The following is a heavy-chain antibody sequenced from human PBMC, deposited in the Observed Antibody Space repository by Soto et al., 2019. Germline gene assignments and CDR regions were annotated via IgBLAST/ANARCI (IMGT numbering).Heavy chain of an antibody. Sequence: GGSLRLSCAASGVTFSSYWMTWVRQAPGKGLEFLATIKPDGSDTYYVDSVKGRFTISRDNAKNSLSLQMNSLRAEDTALYYCATDLNWSGTWGQATMVTVSS. CDR2: IKPDGSDT. D-gene: IGHD3-3*01. V-gene: IGHV3-7*01. J-gene: IGHJ3*01. CDR3: ATDLNWSGT. CDR1: GVTFSSYW.